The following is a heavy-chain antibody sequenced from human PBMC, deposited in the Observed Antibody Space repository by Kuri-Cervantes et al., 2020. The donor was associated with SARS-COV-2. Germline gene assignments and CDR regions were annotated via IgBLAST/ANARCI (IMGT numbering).Heavy chain of an antibody. Sequence: GESLKISCAASGFTFSNAWMSWVRQAPGKGLEWVGRIQSKTDGGTTDYAAPVKGRFTISRDDSKNTLYLQMNSLKTEDTAVYYCTSGIAVADYWGQGTLVTVSS. CDR1: GFTFSNAW. CDR2: IQSKTDGGTT. CDR3: TSGIAVADY. J-gene: IGHJ4*02. D-gene: IGHD6-19*01. V-gene: IGHV3-15*01.